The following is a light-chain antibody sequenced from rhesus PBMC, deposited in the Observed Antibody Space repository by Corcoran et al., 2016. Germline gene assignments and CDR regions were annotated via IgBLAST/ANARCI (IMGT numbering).Light chain of an antibody. CDR1: QGISSW. CDR2: KAS. V-gene: IGKV1-22*01. J-gene: IGKJ4*01. Sequence: DIQLTQSPSSLSASVGDTVTITCRASQGISSWLAWYQQKPGKAPKLLIYKASRLESGVPSRFDGSGSGTDFTVTISSLQSEDFATYYCQQYSSRPLTFGGGTKVELK. CDR3: QQYSSRPLT.